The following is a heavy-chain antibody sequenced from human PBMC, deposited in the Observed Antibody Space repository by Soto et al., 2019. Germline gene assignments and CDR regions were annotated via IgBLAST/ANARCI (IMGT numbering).Heavy chain of an antibody. D-gene: IGHD1-26*01. Sequence: GASVKVSCKASGYTFTSYYMHWARQAPGQGLEWMGIINPSGGSTSYAQKVQGRVTMTRDTSTSTVYMELSSLRSEDTAVYYCARAPGATTLDENFDYWGQGTLVTVSS. CDR1: GYTFTSYY. CDR2: INPSGGST. CDR3: ARAPGATTLDENFDY. V-gene: IGHV1-46*01. J-gene: IGHJ4*02.